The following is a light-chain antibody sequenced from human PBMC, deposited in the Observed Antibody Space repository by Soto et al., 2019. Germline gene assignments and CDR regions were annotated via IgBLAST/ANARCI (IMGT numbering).Light chain of an antibody. CDR2: GAS. CDR3: QQYNNWPPRIT. Sequence: EIVMTQSPATLSVSPGERATLSCRASQSVRSNLAWYQQKPGQAPRLLIYGASTRASGIPARFSGSGSGTEFTLTISSLQPEDFAVYYCQQYNNWPPRITFGQGTRLEIK. V-gene: IGKV3-15*01. CDR1: QSVRSN. J-gene: IGKJ5*01.